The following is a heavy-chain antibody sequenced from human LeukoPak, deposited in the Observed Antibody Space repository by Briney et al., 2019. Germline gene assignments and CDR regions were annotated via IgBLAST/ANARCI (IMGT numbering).Heavy chain of an antibody. CDR3: ARGGHSYGTFDS. Sequence: PSETLSLTCNVSGPSMSDNYWSWIRQPAGRGLEWLGRISPRGDTYYNPSLNSRVTISLDTSANQFSLKLRSVTAADTAGYYCARGGHSYGTFDSWGRGALVTVSS. J-gene: IGHJ4*02. V-gene: IGHV4-4*07. CDR2: ISPRGDT. CDR1: GPSMSDNY. D-gene: IGHD1-7*01.